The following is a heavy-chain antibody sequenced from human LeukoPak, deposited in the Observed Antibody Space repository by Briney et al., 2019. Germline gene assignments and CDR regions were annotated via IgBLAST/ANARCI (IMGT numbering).Heavy chain of an antibody. Sequence: ASVKVSCKASGYTFTSYLISWVRQVPGQGLEWMGWISGHNGNTDYAQKFKDRVTLTTDTSTSTAYMELRSLTSDDTAVYFCARIWAEFHLVCDFWGQGTLVTVSP. CDR2: ISGHNGNT. D-gene: IGHD3-10*01. CDR3: ARIWAEFHLVCDF. CDR1: GYTFTSYL. J-gene: IGHJ4*02. V-gene: IGHV1-18*01.